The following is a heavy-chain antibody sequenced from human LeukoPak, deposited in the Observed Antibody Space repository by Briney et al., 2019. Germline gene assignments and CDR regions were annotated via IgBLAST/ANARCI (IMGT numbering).Heavy chain of an antibody. CDR1: GYSFTSYW. CDR2: IYPGDSDT. CDR3: ARRFRGGDFWSGHIDY. Sequence: KRGESLKISCKGSGYSFTSYWIGWVRQIPGKGLEWMGIIYPGDSDTRYSPSFQGQVTISADKSISTAYLQWSSLKASDTAMYYCARRFRGGDFWSGHIDYWGQGTLVTVSS. D-gene: IGHD3-3*01. J-gene: IGHJ4*02. V-gene: IGHV5-51*01.